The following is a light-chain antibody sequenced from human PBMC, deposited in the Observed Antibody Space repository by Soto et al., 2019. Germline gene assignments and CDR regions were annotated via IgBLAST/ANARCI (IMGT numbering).Light chain of an antibody. V-gene: IGKV3-11*01. Sequence: EIVMTQSPATLSVSPGERATLSCRARQSVSSYLAWYQQKPGQAPRLLIYDASNRATGIPARFSGSGSGTDFTLTISSLEPEDFALYYCQQRSNSPPTFGQGTKVDIK. CDR1: QSVSSY. J-gene: IGKJ1*01. CDR3: QQRSNSPPT. CDR2: DAS.